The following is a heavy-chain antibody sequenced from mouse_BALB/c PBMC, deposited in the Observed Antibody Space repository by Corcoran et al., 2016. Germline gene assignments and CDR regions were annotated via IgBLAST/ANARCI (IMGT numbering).Heavy chain of an antibody. Sequence: EVQLQQSGAELVKPGASVKLSCTASGFNIKHTYMHWVKQRPEQGLEWIGRIDPANGNTKYDPKFQGKATITSDTSSNTAYLQLSSLTSEDTAVYYCARRGYGSSYWFAYWGQGTLVTVSA. D-gene: IGHD1-1*01. CDR3: ARRGYGSSYWFAY. CDR1: GFNIKHTY. V-gene: IGHV14-3*02. J-gene: IGHJ3*01. CDR2: IDPANGNT.